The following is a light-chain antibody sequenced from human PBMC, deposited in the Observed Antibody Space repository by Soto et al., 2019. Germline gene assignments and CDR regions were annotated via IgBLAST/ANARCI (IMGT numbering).Light chain of an antibody. CDR2: RSD. CDR1: SSNIGSNH. CDR3: SARDDSLSGVV. J-gene: IGLJ2*01. V-gene: IGLV1-47*01. Sequence: QSVLTQPPSTSGTPGQRVTISCSGSSSNIGSNHVYWYQQFPGMAPKLLMYRSDQLPTGVPDRFSGSKSGTSASLAISGLRSDEEADYYCSARDDSLSGVVFGGGTKVTVL.